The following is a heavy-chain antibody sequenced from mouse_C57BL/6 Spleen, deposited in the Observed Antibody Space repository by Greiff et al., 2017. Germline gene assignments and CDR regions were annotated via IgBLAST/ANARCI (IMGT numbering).Heavy chain of an antibody. CDR2: IWSGGST. J-gene: IGHJ3*01. CDR1: GFSLTSYG. V-gene: IGHV2-2*01. Sequence: VQLQQSGPGLVQPSQSLSITCTVSGFSLTSYGVHWVRQSPGKGLEWLGVIWSGGSTDYNAAFISRLSISKDNSTSQVFFKMNSLQADDTAIYYCASNLGFAYWGQGTLVTVSA. CDR3: ASNLGFAY.